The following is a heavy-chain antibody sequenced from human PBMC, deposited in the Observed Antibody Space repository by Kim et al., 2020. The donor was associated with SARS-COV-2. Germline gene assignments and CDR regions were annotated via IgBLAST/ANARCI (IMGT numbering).Heavy chain of an antibody. D-gene: IGHD2-15*01. J-gene: IGHJ4*02. V-gene: IGHV3-15*01. Sequence: TTDYAAPVKGRFTISRDDSKNTLFLQMNNLKTEDTAVYYCTTAGVVVGYWGQGTLVTVSS. CDR2: TT. CDR3: TTAGVVVGY.